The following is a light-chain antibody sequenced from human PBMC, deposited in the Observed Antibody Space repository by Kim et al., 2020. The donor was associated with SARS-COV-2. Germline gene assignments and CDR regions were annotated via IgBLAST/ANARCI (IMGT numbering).Light chain of an antibody. Sequence: PGQTAGNTCSGYKSGDRDVSWYQQKPGQSPVVVIYQDKQRPSGIPERFSGSNSGNTATLTISGTQAMDEADYYCQAWDSSTHNYVFGAGTKVTVL. CDR3: QAWDSSTHNYV. V-gene: IGLV3-1*01. CDR1: KSGDRD. J-gene: IGLJ1*01. CDR2: QDK.